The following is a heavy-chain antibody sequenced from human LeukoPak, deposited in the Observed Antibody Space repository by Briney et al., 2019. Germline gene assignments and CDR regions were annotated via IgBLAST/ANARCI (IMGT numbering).Heavy chain of an antibody. V-gene: IGHV1-8*01. J-gene: IGHJ6*04. Sequence: ASVKVSCKASGYTFTSYDINWVRQATGQGLEWMGWMNPNSGNTGYAQKFQGRVTITADKSTSTAYMELSSLRSEDTAVYYCAREADGWDVWGKGTTVTVSS. CDR3: AREADGWDV. CDR1: GYTFTSYD. CDR2: MNPNSGNT.